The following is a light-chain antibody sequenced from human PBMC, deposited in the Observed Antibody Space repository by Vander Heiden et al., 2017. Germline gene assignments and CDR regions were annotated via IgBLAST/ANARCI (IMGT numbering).Light chain of an antibody. Sequence: QSALTQPASVSGSPGQSITISCTGTSGDVGNYNLVSWYQQHPGKAPVLMVYEVTKRPSGVSNRFSGSKSGNTASLTISGLQAEDEADYYCCSYENSRAVERVFGGGTKLTVL. CDR2: EVT. J-gene: IGLJ2*01. CDR3: CSYENSRAVERV. V-gene: IGLV2-23*02. CDR1: SGDVGNYNL.